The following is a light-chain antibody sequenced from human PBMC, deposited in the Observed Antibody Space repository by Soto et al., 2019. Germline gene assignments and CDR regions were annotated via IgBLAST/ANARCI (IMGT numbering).Light chain of an antibody. Sequence: QSALTQPPSASGSPGQSVTISCTGTSSDVGAYKYVSWYPQHPGKAPKLMIYEVSKRPSGVPDRFSGSTSGNTASLTVSGLQAEDEADYYCSSYAGSNNWVFGGGTKVTVL. V-gene: IGLV2-8*01. CDR3: SSYAGSNNWV. CDR1: SSDVGAYKY. CDR2: EVS. J-gene: IGLJ3*02.